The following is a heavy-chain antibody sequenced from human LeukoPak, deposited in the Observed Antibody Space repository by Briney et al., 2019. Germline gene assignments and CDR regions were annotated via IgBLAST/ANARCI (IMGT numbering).Heavy chain of an antibody. CDR3: VRGDNREAVTGPTNAPFDC. CDR2: IHSSDGSR. J-gene: IGHJ4*02. Sequence: GASVTISFKSSGYTFTNYYMHWVRQAPGQGMEWMGIIHSSDGSRSYEQKFQCRVTMTRDTSKSTDYMELSSLRSEDTAADYCVRGDNREAVTGPTNAPFDCWGQGTLVPVSS. D-gene: IGHD6-19*01. CDR1: GYTFTNYY. V-gene: IGHV1-46*01.